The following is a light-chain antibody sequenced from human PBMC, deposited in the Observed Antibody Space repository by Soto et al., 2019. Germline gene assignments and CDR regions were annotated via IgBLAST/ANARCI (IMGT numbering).Light chain of an antibody. J-gene: IGKJ1*01. V-gene: IGKV3-15*01. CDR2: GAS. Sequence: EIVMTQSPATLSVSPGERATLSCRVSQSVNSKLAWYQQKPGRAPRLLIYGASTRATGIPARFSGSGSGTEFTLTISSLQSEDFATYYCHQNYNVPPWTFGQGTKVEIK. CDR1: QSVNSK. CDR3: HQNYNVPPWT.